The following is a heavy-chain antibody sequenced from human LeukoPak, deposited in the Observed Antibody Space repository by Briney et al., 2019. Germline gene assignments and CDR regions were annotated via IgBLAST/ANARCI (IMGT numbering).Heavy chain of an antibody. CDR1: GFTFSSYG. D-gene: IGHD3-10*01. CDR3: ARDLYVGPSGYMDV. Sequence: GGSLRLSCAASGFTFSSYGMHWVRQAPGKGLEWVAFIRYDGSNKYYADSVKGRLTISRDNAKNSLYLQMNSLRAEDTAVYYCARDLYVGPSGYMDVWGKGTTVTVSS. CDR2: IRYDGSNK. V-gene: IGHV3-30*02. J-gene: IGHJ6*03.